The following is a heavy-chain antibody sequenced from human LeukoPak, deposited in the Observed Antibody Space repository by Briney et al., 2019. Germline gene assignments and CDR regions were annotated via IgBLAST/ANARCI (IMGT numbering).Heavy chain of an antibody. V-gene: IGHV4-59*08. Sequence: PSETLSLTCTVSGGSISSYYCSRLRQPPGKGLEWIGYIYYSGSTNYNPSLKSRVTISVDTSKNQFSLKLSSVTAADTAVYYCARRAFSSGYYYFDYWGQGTLVTVSS. D-gene: IGHD3-22*01. CDR2: IYYSGST. J-gene: IGHJ4*02. CDR1: GGSISSYY. CDR3: ARRAFSSGYYYFDY.